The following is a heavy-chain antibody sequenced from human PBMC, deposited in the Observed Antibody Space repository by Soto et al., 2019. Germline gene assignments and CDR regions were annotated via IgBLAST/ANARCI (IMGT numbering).Heavy chain of an antibody. D-gene: IGHD2-2*01. V-gene: IGHV4-34*01. CDR3: ASQPPYCSSTSCYDGWFDP. CDR1: GGSFSGYY. CDR2: INHSGST. J-gene: IGHJ5*02. Sequence: SETLSLTCAVYGGSFSGYYWSWIRQPPGKGLEWIGEINHSGSTNYNPSLKSRVTISVDTSKNQFSLKLSSVTAADTAVYYCASQPPYCSSTSCYDGWFDPWGQGTLVTVSS.